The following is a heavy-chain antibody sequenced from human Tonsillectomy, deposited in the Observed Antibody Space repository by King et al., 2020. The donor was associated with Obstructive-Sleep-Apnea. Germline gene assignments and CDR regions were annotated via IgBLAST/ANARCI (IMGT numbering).Heavy chain of an antibody. J-gene: IGHJ4*02. CDR1: GFTFSSYT. CDR3: AKDGRQWPLYYFDF. D-gene: IGHD6-19*01. CDR2: ISYDGSTK. Sequence: VQLVESGGGVVQPGRSLRLSCAASGFTFSSYTMYWVRQAPGKGLEWVAVISYDGSTKYYADSVRGRFTISRDNSKNTLYLQMSSLRADDTALYYCAKDGRQWPLYYFDFXGQGALVTVSS. V-gene: IGHV3-30*04.